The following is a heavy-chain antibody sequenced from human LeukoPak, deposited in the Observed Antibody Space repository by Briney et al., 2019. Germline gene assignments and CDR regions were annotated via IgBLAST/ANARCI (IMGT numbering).Heavy chain of an antibody. V-gene: IGHV2-5*01. J-gene: IGHJ5*02. CDR1: GFSLSTSGVG. CDR3: ARSYSDYDYFNNWFDP. Sequence: SGPTLVNPTQTLTLTCTFSGFSLSTSGVGVGWIRQPPGKALEWLALIYWNDDKRYSPSMKSRLTIYKDTSKNQVVLTMTNMDPVDTATYYCARSYSDYDYFNNWFDPWGQGTLVTVSS. CDR2: IYWNDDK. D-gene: IGHD5-12*01.